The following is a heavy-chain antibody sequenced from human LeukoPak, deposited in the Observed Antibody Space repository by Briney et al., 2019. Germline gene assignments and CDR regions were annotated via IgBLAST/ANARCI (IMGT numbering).Heavy chain of an antibody. CDR1: GYTFTSYG. V-gene: IGHV1-18*01. D-gene: IGHD1-26*01. J-gene: IGHJ6*03. CDR3: ARDAPLVGAIGHYYYMDV. Sequence: GASVKVSCKASGYTFTSYGISWVRQAPGQGLEWMGWISAYNGNTNYAQKLQGRVTMTTDTSTSTAYMELRSLRSDDTAVYYCARDAPLVGAIGHYYYMDVWGKGTTVTISS. CDR2: ISAYNGNT.